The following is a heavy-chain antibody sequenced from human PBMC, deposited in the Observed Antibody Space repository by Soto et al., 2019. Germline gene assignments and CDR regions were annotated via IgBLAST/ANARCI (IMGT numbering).Heavy chain of an antibody. Sequence: GGSLRLSCAASGFTFSSYWMHWVRQVPGKGLVWVSRINSDGSTTNYADSVKARFTISRDNAKNTLYLQMNNLRTEDTAVYYCARGAAAGVWGQGTPVTVSS. V-gene: IGHV3-74*01. D-gene: IGHD6-13*01. CDR1: GFTFSSYW. CDR2: INSDGSTT. CDR3: ARGAAAGV. J-gene: IGHJ4*02.